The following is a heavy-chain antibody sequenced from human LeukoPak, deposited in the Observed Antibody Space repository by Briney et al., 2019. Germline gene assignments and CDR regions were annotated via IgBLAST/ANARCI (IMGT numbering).Heavy chain of an antibody. Sequence: PSETLSLTCAVSGGSISSGSYYWSWIRQPAGKGLEWIGSIYYSGSTYYNPSLKSRVTISVDTSKNQFSLKLSSVTAADTAVYYCARYHKRYFDWLHGAPDHNWFDPWGQGTLVTVSS. CDR1: GGSISSGSYY. D-gene: IGHD3-9*01. CDR2: IYYSGST. J-gene: IGHJ5*02. CDR3: ARYHKRYFDWLHGAPDHNWFDP. V-gene: IGHV4-39*07.